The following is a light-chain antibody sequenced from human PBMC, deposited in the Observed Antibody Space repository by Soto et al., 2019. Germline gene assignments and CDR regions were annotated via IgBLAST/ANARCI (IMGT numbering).Light chain of an antibody. V-gene: IGKV3-15*01. CDR3: QQYNNFWT. Sequence: EIVLTQSPATLSLSPGERATLSCRASQSVSSNLAWYQQKPGQAPRLLIYGASTRATGIPARFSGSGSGTEFTLTISSLQSEDFAVYYCQQYNNFWTFGQGTKVDIK. CDR1: QSVSSN. CDR2: GAS. J-gene: IGKJ1*01.